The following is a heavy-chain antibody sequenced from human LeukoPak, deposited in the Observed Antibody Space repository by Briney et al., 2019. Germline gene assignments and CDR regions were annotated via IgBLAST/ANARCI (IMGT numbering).Heavy chain of an antibody. CDR2: TYYRSKWHN. V-gene: IGHV6-1*01. D-gene: IGHD3-16*01. Sequence: SQTLSLTCAISGDTVSGNRVAWSWIRQSPSRGLEWLGRTYYRSKWHNDYAVSVKGRTTISVDTSKNQFSLHLNSVTPEDTAAYYCARAGPGLGRPFDFWGQGTLVTVSS. CDR1: GDTVSGNRVA. CDR3: ARAGPGLGRPFDF. J-gene: IGHJ4*02.